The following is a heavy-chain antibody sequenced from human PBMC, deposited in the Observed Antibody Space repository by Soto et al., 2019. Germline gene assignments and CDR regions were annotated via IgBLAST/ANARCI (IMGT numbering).Heavy chain of an antibody. CDR3: ETDQVGDTAMAHVGLRAYGMDV. CDR1: GGSISSYY. V-gene: IGHV4-4*07. D-gene: IGHD5-18*01. Sequence: SDILSLTCTVSGGSISSYYWPWIRPPNRKGLEWIGQIYPGGSTHDNRPLHSRVTRSVDTSKKQLSLKLTSVTAADTAVYYCETDQVGDTAMAHVGLRAYGMDVWGQGTTVT. CDR2: IYPGGST. J-gene: IGHJ6*02.